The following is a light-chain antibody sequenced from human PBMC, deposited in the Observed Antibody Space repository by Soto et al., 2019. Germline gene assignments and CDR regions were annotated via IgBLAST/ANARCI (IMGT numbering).Light chain of an antibody. V-gene: IGKV3-20*01. Sequence: EIGLSQSPGTLSLSTGERATLSCRASQTVSSSFLGWYQQRPGQAPRLLMFATSKTAPGIPDRFSGSGSGTDFTLTISRLEPEDFAVYYCQEYGTSRTSGQGTKVDSK. J-gene: IGKJ1*01. CDR2: ATS. CDR3: QEYGTSRT. CDR1: QTVSSSF.